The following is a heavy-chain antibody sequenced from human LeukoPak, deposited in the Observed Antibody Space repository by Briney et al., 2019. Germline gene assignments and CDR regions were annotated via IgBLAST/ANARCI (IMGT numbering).Heavy chain of an antibody. D-gene: IGHD3-3*01. J-gene: IGHJ4*02. CDR2: INTNTGNP. Sequence: ASVKVSCKASGYTFTSYAMNWVRQAPGQGLEWMGWINTNTGNPTYAQGFTGRFVFSLDTSVSTAYLQISSLKAEDTAVYYCARERPDAIGASFWSGYYTYFDYWGQGTLVTVSS. V-gene: IGHV7-4-1*02. CDR1: GYTFTSYA. CDR3: ARERPDAIGASFWSGYYTYFDY.